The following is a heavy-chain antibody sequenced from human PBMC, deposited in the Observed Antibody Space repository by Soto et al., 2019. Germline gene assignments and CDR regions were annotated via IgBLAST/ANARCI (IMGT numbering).Heavy chain of an antibody. CDR3: ARHPSDFWFDP. V-gene: IGHV4-39*01. CDR2: IYYSGST. CDR1: GGSISSSSYF. Sequence: QLQLHEWGAGLVKPSETLSLTCTVSGGSISSSSYFWGWIRQPPGKGLEWIGSIYYSGSTYYNPSLKSRVTVSVDTSKNQFSLKLSSVTAADTAVYYCARHPSDFWFDPWGQGTLVTVSS. D-gene: IGHD2-21*02. J-gene: IGHJ5*02.